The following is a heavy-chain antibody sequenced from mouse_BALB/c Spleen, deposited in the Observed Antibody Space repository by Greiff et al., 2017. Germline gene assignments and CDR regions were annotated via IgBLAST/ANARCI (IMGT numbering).Heavy chain of an antibody. Sequence: EVKLMESGGGLVQPGGSRKLSCAASGFTFSSFGMHWVRQAPEKGLEWVAYISSGSSTIYYADTVKGRFTISRDNPKNTLFLQMTSLRSEDTAMYYCARSDMITCDDWGQGTTLTVSS. CDR1: GFTFSSFG. D-gene: IGHD2-4*01. V-gene: IGHV5-17*02. CDR2: ISSGSSTI. CDR3: ARSDMITCDD. J-gene: IGHJ2*01.